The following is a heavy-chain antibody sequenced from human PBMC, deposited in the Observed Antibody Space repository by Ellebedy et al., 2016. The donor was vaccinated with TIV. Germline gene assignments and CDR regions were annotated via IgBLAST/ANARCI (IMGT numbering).Heavy chain of an antibody. J-gene: IGHJ4*02. D-gene: IGHD3-16*01. V-gene: IGHV1-8*03. Sequence: AASVKVSCKASGYTFTSYHINWVRQATGQGLEWMGWMNPNSGNTGYAQKFQGRVTITRNTSISTAYMALSSLRSEDTAVYSCARAGSAAWDGGEFDYWGQGTLVTVSS. CDR1: GYTFTSYH. CDR3: ARAGSAAWDGGEFDY. CDR2: MNPNSGNT.